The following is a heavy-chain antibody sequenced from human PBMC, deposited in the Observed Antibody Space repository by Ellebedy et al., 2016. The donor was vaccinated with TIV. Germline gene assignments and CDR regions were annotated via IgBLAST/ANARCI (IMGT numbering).Heavy chain of an antibody. V-gene: IGHV1-3*01. CDR2: VNAVNGNT. D-gene: IGHD2-15*01. CDR3: ARGEGIGAFIVDY. J-gene: IGHJ4*02. Sequence: ASVKVSCKASGYSFSKYAMHWVRQAPGQRPEWMGWVNAVNGNTEYSHNFQGRITITRDTSASTDYMELTSLTPEDTAVYFCARGEGIGAFIVDYWGQGTLVTVSS. CDR1: GYSFSKYA.